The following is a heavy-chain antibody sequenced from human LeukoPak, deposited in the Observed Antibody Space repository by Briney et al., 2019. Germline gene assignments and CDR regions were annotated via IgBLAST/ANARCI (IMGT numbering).Heavy chain of an antibody. CDR2: IYHSGST. D-gene: IGHD5-12*01. CDR1: GYSIRSGYY. J-gene: IGHJ3*02. CDR3: ARTVDTVATTDAFDI. V-gene: IGHV4-38-2*01. Sequence: SETLSLTCAVSGYSIRSGYYRGWIRQPPGKGLEWIGTIYHSGSTYYNPSLKSRVTISIDTSKNQFSLKLSSVTAADTAVYYCARTVDTVATTDAFDIWGQGTMVTVSS.